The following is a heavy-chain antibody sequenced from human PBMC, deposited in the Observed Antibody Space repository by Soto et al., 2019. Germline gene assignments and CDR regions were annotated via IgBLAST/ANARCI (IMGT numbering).Heavy chain of an antibody. CDR1: GYTFTSYA. D-gene: IGHD3-9*01. CDR2: INAGNGNT. CDR3: ASTIVQASNDYYYGMDV. J-gene: IGHJ6*02. V-gene: IGHV1-3*05. Sequence: QVQLVQSGAEEKKPGASVKVSCKASGYTFTSYAMHWVRKAPGQRLEWMGWINAGNGNTKYSQKFQGRVTITRDTSASTAYMELSSLRSEDTAVYYCASTIVQASNDYYYGMDVWGHGTTVTFAS.